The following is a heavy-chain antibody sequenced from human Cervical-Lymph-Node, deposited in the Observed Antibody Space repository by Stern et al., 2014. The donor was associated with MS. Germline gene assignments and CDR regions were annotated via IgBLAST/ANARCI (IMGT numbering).Heavy chain of an antibody. CDR3: ARLGINSPVKY. CDR1: GYSFTSHW. Sequence: EVQLVESGAEVKKPGESLKISCKGSGYSFTSHWIGWVRQMPGQGLEWMGVIYPGDSDTRYSPALPGQVTISADKSISTAYLQWSRLKASDTGLYYCARLGINSPVKYWGQGTLVTVSS. V-gene: IGHV5-51*01. D-gene: IGHD1-26*01. CDR2: IYPGDSDT. J-gene: IGHJ4*02.